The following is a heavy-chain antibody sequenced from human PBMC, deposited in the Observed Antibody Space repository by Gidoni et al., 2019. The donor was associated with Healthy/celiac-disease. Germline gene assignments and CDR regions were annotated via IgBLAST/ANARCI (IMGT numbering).Heavy chain of an antibody. CDR1: GFTFSSYS. J-gene: IGHJ5*02. CDR3: ARGVGIAAAVWFDP. D-gene: IGHD6-13*01. V-gene: IGHV3-48*01. Sequence: EVQLVESWGGLVQPGVSLRLSCAASGFTFSSYSMNWVRQAPGKGLEWVSYISSSSSTIYYADSVKGRFTISRDNAKNSLYLQMNSLRAEDTAVYYCARGVGIAAAVWFDPWGQGTLVTVSS. CDR2: ISSSSSTI.